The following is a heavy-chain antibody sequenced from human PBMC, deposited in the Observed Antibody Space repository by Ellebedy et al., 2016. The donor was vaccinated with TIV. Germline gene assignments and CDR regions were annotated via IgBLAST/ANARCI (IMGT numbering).Heavy chain of an antibody. CDR2: MEQDGSQK. CDR1: GFSFGSYR. V-gene: IGHV3-7*01. D-gene: IGHD1-26*01. J-gene: IGHJ4*02. CDR3: ARYSGADY. Sequence: GESLKTSCVASGFSFGSYRMTWVRQAPGKGLEWVATMEQDGSQKYYVDSVRGRFTISRDNAKNSLYLQMNSLRAEDTAVYYCARYSGADYWGQGTLVTVSS.